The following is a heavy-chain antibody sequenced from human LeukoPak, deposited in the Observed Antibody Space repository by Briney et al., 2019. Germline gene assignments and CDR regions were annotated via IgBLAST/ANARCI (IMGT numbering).Heavy chain of an antibody. CDR3: AKEVWRGFDS. CDR2: ISGSGETT. Sequence: GGSLRLSCAASGFTFSSFAMSWVRQAPGKGLEWVSVISGSGETTYYADSVKGRFTTSRDNSKNTLYVEMNSLRADDTAVYFCAKEVWRGFDSWGQGTLVTVSS. CDR1: GFTFSSFA. J-gene: IGHJ4*02. V-gene: IGHV3-23*01. D-gene: IGHD3-3*01.